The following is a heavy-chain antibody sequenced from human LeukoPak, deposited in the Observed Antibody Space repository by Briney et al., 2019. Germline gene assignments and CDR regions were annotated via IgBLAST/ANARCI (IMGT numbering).Heavy chain of an antibody. D-gene: IGHD4-17*01. CDR3: ARGDYVNYFDY. CDR1: GGSISSGGYS. Sequence: SETLSLTCAVSGGSISSGGYSWSWIRQPPGKGLEWIGYIYHSGSTYYNPSLKSRVTISVDRSKNQFSLKLSSVTAADTAVYYCARGDYVNYFDYWGQGTLVAVSS. J-gene: IGHJ4*02. V-gene: IGHV4-30-2*01. CDR2: IYHSGST.